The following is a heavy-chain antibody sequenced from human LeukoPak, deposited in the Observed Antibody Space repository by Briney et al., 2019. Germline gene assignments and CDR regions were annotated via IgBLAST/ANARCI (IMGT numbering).Heavy chain of an antibody. CDR1: GFPLRTYW. V-gene: IGHV3-7*01. Sequence: PGWSLRLSCAASGFPLRTYWMSWVRQAPGKGLEWVANINEDGGEKYYADSVTGRFTISRDNARNSLYVQMNNLRAEHTAVYYCARTSGDPFDYWGQGTLVAVSS. CDR2: INEDGGEK. J-gene: IGHJ4*02. CDR3: ARTSGDPFDY. D-gene: IGHD4-17*01.